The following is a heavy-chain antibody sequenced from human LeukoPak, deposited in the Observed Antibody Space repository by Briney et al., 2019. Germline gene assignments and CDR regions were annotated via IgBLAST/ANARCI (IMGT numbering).Heavy chain of an antibody. D-gene: IGHD3-3*01. CDR3: ARDQYYDFWSGYSRDPDAFDI. CDR2: IYYSGST. Sequence: PSETLSLTCTVSGGSISSGGYYWSWIRQHPGKGLEWIGYIYYSGSTYYNPSLKSRVTISVDTSKNQFSLKLSSVTAADTAVYYCARDQYYDFWSGYSRDPDAFDIWGQGTMVTVSS. V-gene: IGHV4-31*03. CDR1: GGSISSGGYY. J-gene: IGHJ3*02.